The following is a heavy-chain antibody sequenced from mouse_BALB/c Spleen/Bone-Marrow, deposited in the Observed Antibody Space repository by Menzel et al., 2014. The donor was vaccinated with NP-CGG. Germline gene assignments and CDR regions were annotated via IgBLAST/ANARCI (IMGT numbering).Heavy chain of an antibody. J-gene: IGHJ2*01. CDR3: ARYDGYFDY. V-gene: IGHV1-54*03. Sequence: VKLVESGAELVRPGTSVKVSCKASGYAFTDYLMEWLKQRPGQGLEWIGVINPGSGSTTYNEKFKDKATLTADKSSSTAYMQLSSLTSDDSSVYFCARYDGYFDYWGQGTILTVSS. CDR1: GYAFTDYL. CDR2: INPGSGST. D-gene: IGHD2-3*01.